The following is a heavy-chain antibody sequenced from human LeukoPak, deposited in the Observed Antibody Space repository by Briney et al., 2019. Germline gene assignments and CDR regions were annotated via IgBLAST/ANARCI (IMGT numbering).Heavy chain of an antibody. D-gene: IGHD4-23*01. CDR3: ARDRGKTSPYYYVDV. CDR2: ISSSSSYM. CDR1: GFTFSTYS. J-gene: IGHJ6*03. Sequence: GGSPRLSCAVSGFTFSTYSMHWVRQAPGKGLGWVSSISSSSSYMNYADSVKGRFTISRDNAENSLYLQMNSLRAEDTAVYYCARDRGKTSPYYYVDVWGKGTTVTVSS. V-gene: IGHV3-21*01.